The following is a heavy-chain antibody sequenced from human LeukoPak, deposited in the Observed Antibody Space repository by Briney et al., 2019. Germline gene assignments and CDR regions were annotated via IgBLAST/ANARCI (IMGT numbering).Heavy chain of an antibody. V-gene: IGHV1-2*02. CDR3: AFSIAAAGFDY. Sequence: ASVKVSCKASGYTFTGYYMHWVRQAPGQGLEWMGWINPSSGGTNYAQKFQGRVTMTRDTSISTAYMELSRLRSDDTAVYYCAFSIAAAGFDYWGQGTLVTVSS. CDR1: GYTFTGYY. CDR2: INPSSGGT. J-gene: IGHJ4*02. D-gene: IGHD6-13*01.